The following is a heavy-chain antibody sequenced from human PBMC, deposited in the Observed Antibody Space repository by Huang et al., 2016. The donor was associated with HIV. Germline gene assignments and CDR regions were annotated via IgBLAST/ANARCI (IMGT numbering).Heavy chain of an antibody. CDR1: GFKFSNYW. Sequence: EEHLVESGGGLVQPGGSLRPSCEASGFKFSNYWMRWVRQAPGKGLMCVSRMKSDGRTTDYADSVKGRFTISRDNAKNTLYLQMSSLTAEDTAIYYCARAGGFEIWGQGTVVTVSS. J-gene: IGHJ3*02. CDR2: MKSDGRTT. V-gene: IGHV3-74*01. CDR3: ARAGGFEI. D-gene: IGHD2-15*01.